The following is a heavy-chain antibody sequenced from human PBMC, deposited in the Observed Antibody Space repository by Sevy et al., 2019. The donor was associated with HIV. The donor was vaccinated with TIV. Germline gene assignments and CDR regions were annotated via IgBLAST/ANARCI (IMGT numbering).Heavy chain of an antibody. D-gene: IGHD3-10*02. CDR2: IYYSGST. Sequence: SETLSLTCTVSGGSISSGDYYWSWIRQPPGRGREGIGYIYYSGSTYYNPSLKSPVTISVDTSKTQFSLKLSYVTAADTAVYYCARGLIDVGVIRAQDAFDIWGQGTMVTVSS. CDR3: ARGLIDVGVIRAQDAFDI. J-gene: IGHJ3*02. CDR1: GGSISSGDYY. V-gene: IGHV4-30-4*01.